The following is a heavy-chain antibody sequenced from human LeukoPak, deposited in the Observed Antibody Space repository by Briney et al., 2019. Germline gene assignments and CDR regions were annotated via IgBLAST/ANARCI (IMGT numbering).Heavy chain of an antibody. CDR1: GYSFTSYW. CDR3: ARQGGYYDSSAGAFDI. CDR2: IYPGDSDT. J-gene: IGHJ3*02. Sequence: GESLKISCKGSGYSFTSYWIGWVRQMPGKGLEWMGIIYPGDSDTRYSPSFQGQVTISADKSISTAYLQWSGLKASDTAMYYCARQGGYYDSSAGAFDIWGQGTMVTVSS. D-gene: IGHD3-22*01. V-gene: IGHV5-51*01.